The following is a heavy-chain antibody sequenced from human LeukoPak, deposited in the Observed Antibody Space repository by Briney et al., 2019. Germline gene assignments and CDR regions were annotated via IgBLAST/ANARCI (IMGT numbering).Heavy chain of an antibody. V-gene: IGHV4-61*02. CDR1: GDSISSGDYY. Sequence: PSETLSLTCTVSGDSISSGDYYWSWIRQPAGKGLEWIGRISSSGSTNYNPSLKSRVTISVDTSKNQFSLKLSSVTAADTAVYYCARAHSSSWRVGEYYYYMDVWGKGTTVTVSS. D-gene: IGHD6-13*01. CDR3: ARAHSSSWRVGEYYYYMDV. CDR2: ISSSGST. J-gene: IGHJ6*03.